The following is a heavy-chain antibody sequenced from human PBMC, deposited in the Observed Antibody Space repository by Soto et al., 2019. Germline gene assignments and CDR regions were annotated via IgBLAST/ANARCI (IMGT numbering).Heavy chain of an antibody. CDR3: AKRGSGHYFDY. J-gene: IGHJ4*02. D-gene: IGHD1-1*01. CDR2: ISGSGDST. CDR1: GFTFSSYA. V-gene: IGHV3-23*01. Sequence: EVQLLESGGGLVQPGGSLRLSSAASGFTFSSYAMSWVRQAPGKGLEWVSVISGSGDSTYYADSVKGRLTISRDNSKNTLYLQMNSLRAEDTAVYNCAKRGSGHYFDYWGQGTLVTVSS.